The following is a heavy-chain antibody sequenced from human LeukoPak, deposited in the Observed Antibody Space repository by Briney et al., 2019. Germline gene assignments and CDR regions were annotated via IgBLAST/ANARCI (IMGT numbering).Heavy chain of an antibody. CDR3: ARGARATMTYYFDY. CDR2: INHSGST. J-gene: IGHJ4*02. Sequence: SETLSLTCAVYGGSFRSYYWNWIRQPPGKGLEWIGEINHSGSTNYNPSLKSRVTVSADTSKNQFSLKLSSVTAADTAVYYCARGARATMTYYFDYWGQGTLVTVSS. D-gene: IGHD5-12*01. CDR1: GGSFRSYY. V-gene: IGHV4-34*01.